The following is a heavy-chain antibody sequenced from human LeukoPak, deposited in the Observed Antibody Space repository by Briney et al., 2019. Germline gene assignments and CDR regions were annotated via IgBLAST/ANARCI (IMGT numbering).Heavy chain of an antibody. V-gene: IGHV3-53*01. J-gene: IGHJ4*02. CDR3: ASAALISGSSYVYDYDH. Sequence: GGSLRLSCAASGFTVGSNYMSWVRQAPGEGLEWVSVIYSDGTTYYRESVKGRFTISRDNSKNTLYLQMNSLRAEDTAVYYCASAALISGSSYVYDYDHWGQGTLVTVSS. CDR2: IYSDGTT. CDR1: GFTVGSNY. D-gene: IGHD5-18*01.